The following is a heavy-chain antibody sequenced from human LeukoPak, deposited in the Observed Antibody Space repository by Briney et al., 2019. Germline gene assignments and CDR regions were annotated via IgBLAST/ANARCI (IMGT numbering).Heavy chain of an antibody. V-gene: IGHV4-59*01. Sequence: SETLSLTRTVGAGCISSYYWSWIRQPPGKGLEWIGYIHYSGSTNYNPSLKSRVTISVDTSKNQFSLRLTSMTAQETAVYYCARGPYGMDVWGQGTTVTVSS. CDR2: IHYSGST. CDR1: AGCISSYY. CDR3: ARGPYGMDV. J-gene: IGHJ6*02.